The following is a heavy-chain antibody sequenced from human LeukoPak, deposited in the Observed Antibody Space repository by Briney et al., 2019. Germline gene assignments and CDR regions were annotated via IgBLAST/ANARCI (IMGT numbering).Heavy chain of an antibody. CDR2: IYSGGST. J-gene: IGHJ3*02. Sequence: PGGSLRLSCAASGFTVSSNYMSWVRQAPGKGLEWVSVIYSGGSTYYADSVKGRFTISRDNSKNTLFLQLNSVSVEDTAVYYCARDGWSSGWYGDAFDIWGQGTMVTVSS. CDR3: ARDGWSSGWYGDAFDI. D-gene: IGHD6-19*01. V-gene: IGHV3-53*01. CDR1: GFTVSSNY.